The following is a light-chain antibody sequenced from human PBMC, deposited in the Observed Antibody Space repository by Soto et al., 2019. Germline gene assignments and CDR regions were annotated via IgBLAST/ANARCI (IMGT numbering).Light chain of an antibody. CDR3: QQYVNSPVT. V-gene: IGKV3-20*01. Sequence: EIVLTQSPDTLYLSPGEGATLSCRASQRVNSSYLAWYQQKPGQAPRLLISGASDRTTGVPARVSGSGYGTDFTLTISRLELEDFAVYYCQQYVNSPVTFGQGTKLQIK. CDR2: GAS. J-gene: IGKJ2*01. CDR1: QRVNSSY.